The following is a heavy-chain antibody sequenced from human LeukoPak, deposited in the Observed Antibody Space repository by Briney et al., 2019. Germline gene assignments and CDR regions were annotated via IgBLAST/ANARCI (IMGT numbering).Heavy chain of an antibody. CDR2: LYSGGGA. Sequence: GGSLRLSCAASGFSVNTNYMTWVRQAPGKGLEWISVLYSGGGAYYADSVKDRFTISRDYSQNTLLLQMDNVRAEDTALYYCARGRASGYLIGGVFKMGAQGTRVPVPS. CDR3: ARGRASGYLIGGVFKM. J-gene: IGHJ3*01. CDR1: GFSVNTNY. D-gene: IGHD5-12*01. V-gene: IGHV3-66*01.